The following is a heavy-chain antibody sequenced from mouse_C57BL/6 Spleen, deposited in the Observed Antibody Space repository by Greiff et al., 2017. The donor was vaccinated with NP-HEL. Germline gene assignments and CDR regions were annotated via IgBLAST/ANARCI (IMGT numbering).Heavy chain of an antibody. CDR3: ASGASDYDYFDY. J-gene: IGHJ2*01. Sequence: VKLQQSGPELVKPGASVKISCKASGYAFSSSWMNWVKQRPGKGLEWIGRIYPGDGDTNYNGKFKGKATLTADKSSSTAYMQLSSLTSEDSAVYFCASGASDYDYFDYWGQGTTLTVSS. CDR1: GYAFSSSW. D-gene: IGHD2-4*01. CDR2: IYPGDGDT. V-gene: IGHV1-82*01.